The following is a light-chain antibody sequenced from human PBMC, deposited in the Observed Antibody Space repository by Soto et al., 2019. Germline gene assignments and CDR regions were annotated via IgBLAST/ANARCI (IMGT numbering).Light chain of an antibody. CDR1: QAISSY. V-gene: IGKV1-27*01. J-gene: IGKJ4*01. Sequence: DIQLTQSPSSLSASVGDRVTITCRASQAISSYLAWYQQKPGKVPELLIYATSTLQSGAPSRFSGSGAGTDLTPTISSLQPEDVATYYCEQYNHAPTFGGGTKVEIK. CDR2: ATS. CDR3: EQYNHAPT.